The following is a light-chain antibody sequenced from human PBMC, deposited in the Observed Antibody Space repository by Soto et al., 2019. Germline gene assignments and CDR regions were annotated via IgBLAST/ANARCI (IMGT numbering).Light chain of an antibody. V-gene: IGKV1-5*01. J-gene: IGKJ2*01. Sequence: DIQMTQSPSTLSASVGDRVTLTCRASQSVTNWLAWYQQKPGKAPNLLIYDASRLQSGIPARFSGSGSGTEFTLTISSLQPDDFATYYCQQYNTYPYTFGQGTKLEIK. CDR3: QQYNTYPYT. CDR2: DAS. CDR1: QSVTNW.